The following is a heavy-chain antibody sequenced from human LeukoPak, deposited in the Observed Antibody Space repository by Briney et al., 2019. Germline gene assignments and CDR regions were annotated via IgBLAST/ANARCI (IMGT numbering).Heavy chain of an antibody. CDR1: GGSISSGDYY. V-gene: IGHV4-30-4*01. CDR3: AGTMIVVVPYDAFDI. Sequence: SQTLSLTCTVSGGSISSGDYYWSWIRHPPGKGLEWIGYIYYSGSTYYNPSLKSRVTISVDTSKNQFSLKLSSVTAADTAVYYCAGTMIVVVPYDAFDIWGQGTMVTVSS. CDR2: IYYSGST. J-gene: IGHJ3*02. D-gene: IGHD3-22*01.